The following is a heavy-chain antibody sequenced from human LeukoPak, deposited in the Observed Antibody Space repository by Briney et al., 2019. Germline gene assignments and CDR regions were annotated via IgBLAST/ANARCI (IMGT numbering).Heavy chain of an antibody. J-gene: IGHJ6*02. Sequence: GGSLRLSCAASGFTFSSYWMHWVRQAPGKGRVWVSRINSDGSSTSYADSVKGRFTISRDNAKNTLYLQMNGLRAGDTAVYYCATGQGHGMDVWGQGTTVTVSS. CDR3: ATGQGHGMDV. V-gene: IGHV3-74*01. CDR2: INSDGSST. CDR1: GFTFSSYW. D-gene: IGHD1-14*01.